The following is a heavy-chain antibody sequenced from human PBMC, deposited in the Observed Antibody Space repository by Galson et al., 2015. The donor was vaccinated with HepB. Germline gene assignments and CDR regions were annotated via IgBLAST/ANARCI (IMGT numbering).Heavy chain of an antibody. CDR1: GFTVSSNY. D-gene: IGHD2-2*01. Sequence: SLGLSCAASGFTVSSNYMSWVRQAPGKGLEWVSVIYSGGSTYYADSVKGRFTISRDNSKNTLYLQMNGLRAEDTAVYYCAREAVVVVPAALDYYYYGMDVWGQGTTVTVSS. V-gene: IGHV3-66*02. CDR2: IYSGGST. CDR3: AREAVVVVPAALDYYYYGMDV. J-gene: IGHJ6*02.